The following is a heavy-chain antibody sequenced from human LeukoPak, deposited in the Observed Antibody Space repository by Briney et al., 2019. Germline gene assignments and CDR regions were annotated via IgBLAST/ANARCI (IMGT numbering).Heavy chain of an antibody. D-gene: IGHD2-2*01. Sequence: SETLSHTCAVYGGSFSGYYWSWIRKPPGKGLEWIGEINHSGSTNYNPSLKSRVTISVDTSKNQFSLKLSSVTAADTAVYYCARRVPVPAAIPGYYGMDVWGQGTTVTVSS. CDR1: GGSFSGYY. CDR2: INHSGST. J-gene: IGHJ6*02. V-gene: IGHV4-34*01. CDR3: ARRVPVPAAIPGYYGMDV.